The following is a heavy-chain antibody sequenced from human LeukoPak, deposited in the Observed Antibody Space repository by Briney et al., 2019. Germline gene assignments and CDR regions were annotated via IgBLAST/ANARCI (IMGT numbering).Heavy chain of an antibody. CDR2: INPNSGDT. Sequence: GPVKVSCKASGYTFTDYYIHWVRQAPGQGLEWMAWINPNSGDTHYAQKYQGRVTLTRDTSISTAYMDLSRLRSDDTAVYYCASPRIRNTFDIWGQGTMVTVSS. J-gene: IGHJ3*02. CDR1: GYTFTDYY. V-gene: IGHV1-2*02. D-gene: IGHD1-14*01. CDR3: ASPRIRNTFDI.